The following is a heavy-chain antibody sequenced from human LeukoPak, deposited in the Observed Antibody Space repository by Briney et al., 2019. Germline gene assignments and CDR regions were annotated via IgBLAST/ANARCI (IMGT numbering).Heavy chain of an antibody. D-gene: IGHD3-22*01. CDR3: AGDSSGYQANFDY. J-gene: IGHJ4*02. CDR2: IYTSGST. V-gene: IGHV4-61*02. Sequence: PSQTLSLTCTVSGGSISSGSYYWSWIRQPAGKGLEWIGRIYTSGSTNYNPSLKSRVTISVNTSKNQFSLKLSSVPAADTAVYYCAGDSSGYQANFDYWGQGTLVTVSS. CDR1: GGSISSGSYY.